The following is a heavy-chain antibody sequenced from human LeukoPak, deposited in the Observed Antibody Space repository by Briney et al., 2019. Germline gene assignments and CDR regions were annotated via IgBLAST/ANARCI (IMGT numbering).Heavy chain of an antibody. D-gene: IGHD1-7*01. Sequence: GGSLRLSCAASGFTFSSYAMSWVRQAPGKGLEWVSAISGSGGSTYYADSVKGRFTISRDNSKNSLYLQMNSLRAEDTAVYYCARPKNYAGGLDAFDIWGQGTMVTVSS. V-gene: IGHV3-23*01. CDR3: ARPKNYAGGLDAFDI. J-gene: IGHJ3*02. CDR2: ISGSGGST. CDR1: GFTFSSYA.